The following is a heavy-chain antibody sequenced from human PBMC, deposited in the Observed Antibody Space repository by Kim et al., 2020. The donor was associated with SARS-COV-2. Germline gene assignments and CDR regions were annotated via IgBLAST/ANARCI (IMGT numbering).Heavy chain of an antibody. CDR3: GRGYSD. Sequence: GGSLRLSCAASRFIFSNYWMSWVRQAPGKGLEWVANIKEDGSETYYVDSVEGRFIISRDNAENSLYLQMNSLRAEDTAVYYCGRGYSDWGQGTLVTVS. CDR2: IKEDGSET. D-gene: IGHD2-2*02. J-gene: IGHJ4*02. V-gene: IGHV3-7*01. CDR1: RFIFSNYW.